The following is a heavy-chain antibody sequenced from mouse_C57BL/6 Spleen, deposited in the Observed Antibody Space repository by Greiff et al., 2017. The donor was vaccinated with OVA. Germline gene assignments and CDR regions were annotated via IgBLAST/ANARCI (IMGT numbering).Heavy chain of an antibody. V-gene: IGHV1-82*01. CDR2: IYPGDGDT. CDR1: GYAFSSSW. D-gene: IGHD1-1*02. J-gene: IGHJ4*01. CDR3: ARGGGGSYYAMDY. Sequence: QVQLQQSGPELVKPGASVKISCKASGYAFSSSWMNWVKQRPGKGLEWIGRIYPGDGDTNYNGKFKGKATLTADKSSSTAYMQLSSLTSEDSAVYFCARGGGGSYYAMDYWGQGTSVTVSS.